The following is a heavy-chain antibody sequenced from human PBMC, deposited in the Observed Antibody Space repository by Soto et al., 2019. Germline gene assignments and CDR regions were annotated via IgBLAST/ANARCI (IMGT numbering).Heavy chain of an antibody. CDR2: IDPSDSYT. V-gene: IGHV5-10-1*01. D-gene: IGHD3-3*02. CDR1: GYSFTSYW. Sequence: GESLKISCKGSGYSFTSYWISWVRQMPGKGLEWMGRIDPSDSYTNYSPSFQGHVTISADKSISTAYLQWSSLKASDTAMYYCAGTSTQYYYYGMDVWGQGTTVTVYS. CDR3: AGTSTQYYYYGMDV. J-gene: IGHJ6*02.